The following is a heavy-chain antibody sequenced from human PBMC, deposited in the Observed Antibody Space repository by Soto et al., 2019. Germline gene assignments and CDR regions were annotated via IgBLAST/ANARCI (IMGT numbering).Heavy chain of an antibody. CDR2: INSDGSST. Sequence: EVQLVESGGGLVQPGGSLRLTCAASGFTFSSYWMHWVRQVPGKGLVWVSRINSDGSSTSYADSVKGRFTISRDNAKNTLYLQMNGLTGEDTGVYYCATSRSFAYWGQGSLVIVSS. CDR3: ATSRSFAY. CDR1: GFTFSSYW. J-gene: IGHJ4*02. V-gene: IGHV3-74*01.